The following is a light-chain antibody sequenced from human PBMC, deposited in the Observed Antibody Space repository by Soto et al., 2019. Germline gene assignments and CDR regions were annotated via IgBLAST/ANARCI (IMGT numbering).Light chain of an antibody. CDR2: DVS. Sequence: QSALTQPASVSGSPGQSITISCTGALSDVGGDDYVSWYQHHPGKAPKLILYDVSNRPSGVSNPFSGSKSGNTASLTISGLQTEDEAEYYCSSYANVIFGGGTKLTVL. J-gene: IGLJ2*01. V-gene: IGLV2-14*01. CDR1: LSDVGGDDY. CDR3: SSYANVI.